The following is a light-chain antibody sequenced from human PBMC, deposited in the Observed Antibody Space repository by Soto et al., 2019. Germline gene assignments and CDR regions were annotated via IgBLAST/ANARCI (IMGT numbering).Light chain of an antibody. CDR2: AAS. CDR1: QSISSY. CDR3: QQSYSTSWT. Sequence: DIQMTQSPSSLSASLVYRLTITRLASQSISSYLNWYQQKPGKAPKLLIYAASSLQSGVPSRFSGSGSGTDFTLTISSLQPEDFATYYCQQSYSTSWTFGQGTKVDIK. J-gene: IGKJ1*01. V-gene: IGKV1-39*01.